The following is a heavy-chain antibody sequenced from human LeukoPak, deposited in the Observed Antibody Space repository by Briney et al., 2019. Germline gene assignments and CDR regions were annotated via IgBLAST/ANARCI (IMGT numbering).Heavy chain of an antibody. CDR2: ISSSSSYI. D-gene: IGHD6-13*01. CDR1: GFTFSSYS. CDR3: ARGDSSSWYDFDY. Sequence: PGGSLRLSCAAFGFTFSSYSMNWVRQAPGKGLEWVSSISSSSSYIYYADSVKGRFTISRDNAKNSLYLQMNSLRAEDTAVYYCARGDSSSWYDFDYWGQGTLVTVSS. V-gene: IGHV3-21*01. J-gene: IGHJ4*02.